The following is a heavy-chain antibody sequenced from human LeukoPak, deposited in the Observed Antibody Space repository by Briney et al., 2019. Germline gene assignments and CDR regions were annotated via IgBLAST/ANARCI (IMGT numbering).Heavy chain of an antibody. J-gene: IGHJ4*02. CDR1: GDSVSSNSAA. CDR3: TTAGGGAEAAFDY. V-gene: IGHV6-1*01. CDR2: TYYRSKWKN. Sequence: SQTLSHTCAISGDSVSSNSAAWNWIRQSPSRGLEWLGRTYYRSKWKNDYAVSVKSRITINPDTSKNQFSLQLNSVTPDDTAVYHCTTAGGGAEAAFDYWGQGTLVTVSS. D-gene: IGHD6-19*01.